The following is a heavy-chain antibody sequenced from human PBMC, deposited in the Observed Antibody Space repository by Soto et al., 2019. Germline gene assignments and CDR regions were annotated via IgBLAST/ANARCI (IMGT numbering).Heavy chain of an antibody. CDR3: ARGESRVGDYYYYGMDV. CDR1: GGSISSGGYY. D-gene: IGHD1-26*01. CDR2: IYYSGST. V-gene: IGHV4-31*03. Sequence: PSETLSLTCTVSGGSISSGGYYWSWIRQHPGKGLEWIGYIYYSGSTYYNPSLKSRVTMSVDTSKNQFSLKLSSVTAADTAVYYCARGESRVGDYYYYGMDVWGQGTTVTVSS. J-gene: IGHJ6*02.